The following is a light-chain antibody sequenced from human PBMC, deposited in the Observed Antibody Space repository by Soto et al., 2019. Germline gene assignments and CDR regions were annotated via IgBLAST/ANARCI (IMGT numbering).Light chain of an antibody. CDR2: GAS. CDR3: QQYNNWPLT. V-gene: IGKV3-15*01. Sequence: EVVRTQSPPTLSVSPGERATLSGRASQIVGSLLAWYQQKPGQAPRLLIYGASTRATGIPDRFSASGSGTEFALTISSLQSGDFAVYYCQQYNNWPLTFGGGTKVEIK. J-gene: IGKJ4*01. CDR1: QIVGSL.